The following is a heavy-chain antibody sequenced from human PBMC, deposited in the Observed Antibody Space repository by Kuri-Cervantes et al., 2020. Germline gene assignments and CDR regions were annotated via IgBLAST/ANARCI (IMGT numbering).Heavy chain of an antibody. J-gene: IGHJ4*02. V-gene: IGHV4-4*07. CDR1: GGSISSYY. D-gene: IGHD6-19*01. CDR2: IYTSGST. CDR3: ARGQGKRSSSGWASMGY. Sequence: SETLSLTCTVSGGSISSYYWSWIRQPAGKGLEWIGRIYTSGSTNYNPSLKSRVTISVDKSKNQFSLKLSSVTAADTAVYYCARGQGKRSSSGWASMGYWGQGTLVTVSS.